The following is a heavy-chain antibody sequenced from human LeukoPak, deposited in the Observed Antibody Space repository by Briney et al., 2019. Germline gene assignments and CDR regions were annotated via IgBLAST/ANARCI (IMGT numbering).Heavy chain of an antibody. Sequence: PSETLSLTCTVSGGSIGSSSYYWGWIRQPPGKGLEWIGEINHSGSTNYNPSLKSRVTISVDTSKNQFSLKLSSVTAADTAVYYCARDVGPIQLWTRGFDYWGQGTLVTVSS. CDR1: GGSIGSSSYY. CDR3: ARDVGPIQLWTRGFDY. CDR2: INHSGST. D-gene: IGHD5-18*01. V-gene: IGHV4-39*07. J-gene: IGHJ4*02.